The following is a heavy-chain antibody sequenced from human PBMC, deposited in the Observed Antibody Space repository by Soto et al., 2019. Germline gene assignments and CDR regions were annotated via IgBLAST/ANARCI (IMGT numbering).Heavy chain of an antibody. CDR1: GGSISSGGYY. Sequence: QVQLQESGPGLVKPSQTLSLTCTVSGGSISSGGYYWSWIRQHPGKGLEWIGYIYYSGSTYYNPSLKSRVTISVDTSKNQFSLKLSSVTAADTAVYYCARDQRPAYSGWSDGANAFDIWGQGTMVTVSS. CDR2: IYYSGST. CDR3: ARDQRPAYSGWSDGANAFDI. V-gene: IGHV4-31*03. D-gene: IGHD6-19*01. J-gene: IGHJ3*02.